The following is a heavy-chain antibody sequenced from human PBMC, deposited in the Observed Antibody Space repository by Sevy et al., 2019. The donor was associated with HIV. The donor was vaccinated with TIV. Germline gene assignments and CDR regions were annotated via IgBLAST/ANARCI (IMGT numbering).Heavy chain of an antibody. Sequence: SETLSLTCAVYXXXFSXYYWSWIRXPPGKXLEXXXXXNXXGSTNYNPSLKSRVTISVDTSKNQLSLKLSSVTAADTXXYYCARRGRTRXQKDXYXYXGXDXWGQGTTVTVSS. V-gene: IGHV4-34*01. CDR1: XXXFSXYY. CDR2: XNXXGST. CDR3: ARRGRTRXQKDXYXYXGXDX. J-gene: IGHJ6*02.